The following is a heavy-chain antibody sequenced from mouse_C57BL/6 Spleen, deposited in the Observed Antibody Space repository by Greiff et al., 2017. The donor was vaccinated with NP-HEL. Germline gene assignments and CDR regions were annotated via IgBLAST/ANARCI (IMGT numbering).Heavy chain of an antibody. Sequence: QVQLQQPGAELVRPGSSVKLSCKASGYTFTDHTIHWMKQRPEQGLEWIGYIYPRDGSTKYNEKFKGKATLTADKSSSTAYMQLNSLTSEDSAVYFCARWDGYYPHWGQGTTLTVSS. J-gene: IGHJ2*01. D-gene: IGHD2-3*01. CDR1: GYTFTDHT. V-gene: IGHV1-78*01. CDR3: ARWDGYYPH. CDR2: IYPRDGST.